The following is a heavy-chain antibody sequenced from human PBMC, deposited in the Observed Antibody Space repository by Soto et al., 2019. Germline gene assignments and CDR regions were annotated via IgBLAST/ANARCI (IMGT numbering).Heavy chain of an antibody. CDR2: LYDLDGS. V-gene: IGHV3-53*01. CDR3: ATWHEREHAYDV. Sequence: DVQLVESGGGLIQPGESLRLSCAAFGFTISGKKYMAWVRQAPGKGLEWVSALYDLDGSFYAASVKGRFTTSSDSSKTTVYLQMNDLRPDDTAVYYCATWHEREHAYDVWVQGTTVTVSS. CDR1: GFTISGKKY. D-gene: IGHD1-1*01. J-gene: IGHJ3*01.